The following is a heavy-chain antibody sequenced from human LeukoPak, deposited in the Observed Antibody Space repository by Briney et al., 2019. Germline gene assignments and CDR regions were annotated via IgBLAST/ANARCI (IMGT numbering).Heavy chain of an antibody. CDR2: IYYSGST. V-gene: IGHV4-31*03. Sequence: SQTLSLTCTVSGDSISSGGYYWSWIRQHPGKGLEWIGYIYYSGSTNYNPSLKSRVTISVDTSKNQFSLKLSSVTAADTAVYYCARHEAVAGTADAFDIWGQGTMVTVSA. J-gene: IGHJ3*02. D-gene: IGHD6-19*01. CDR1: GDSISSGGYY. CDR3: ARHEAVAGTADAFDI.